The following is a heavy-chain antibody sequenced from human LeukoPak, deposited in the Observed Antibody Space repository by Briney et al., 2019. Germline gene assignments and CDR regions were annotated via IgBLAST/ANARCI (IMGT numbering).Heavy chain of an antibody. CDR1: GFTFSGHA. V-gene: IGHV3-64*01. Sequence: PGXXLRLSCAASGFTFSGHAMHWVRQAPGKGLEYVAAISSDGGTTNYANSVKGRFIISRDNSKNTLYLQMGCLRSEDMAIYYCARGGTSWPRYFDNWGQGTLVTVSS. D-gene: IGHD6-13*01. CDR2: ISSDGGTT. CDR3: ARGGTSWPRYFDN. J-gene: IGHJ4*02.